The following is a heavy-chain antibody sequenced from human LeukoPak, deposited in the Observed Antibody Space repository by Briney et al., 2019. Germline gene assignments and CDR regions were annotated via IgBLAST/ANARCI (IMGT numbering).Heavy chain of an antibody. D-gene: IGHD1-26*01. CDR1: GGSISSSSFY. Sequence: PSETLSLTRTVSGGSISSSSFYWGWIRQPPGKWLEWIGSIYYSGSTYYNPSLKNRLTISVDTSKNQFSLELSSVTATDTAVYFCARSGSNSWFDSWGQGTLVTVSS. V-gene: IGHV4-39*01. CDR2: IYYSGST. J-gene: IGHJ5*01. CDR3: ARSGSNSWFDS.